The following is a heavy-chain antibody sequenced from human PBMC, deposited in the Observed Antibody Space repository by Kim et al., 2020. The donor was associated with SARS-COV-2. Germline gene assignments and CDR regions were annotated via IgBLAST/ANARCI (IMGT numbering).Heavy chain of an antibody. Sequence: GGSLRLSCTASGFTFGDYAMSWFRQAPGKGLEWVGFIRSKAYGGTTEYAASVKGRFTISRDDSKSIAYLQMNSLKTEDTAVYYCTRDQLVGGRAYYYGMDVWGHGTTVTVSS. V-gene: IGHV3-49*03. CDR3: TRDQLVGGRAYYYGMDV. CDR2: IRSKAYGGTT. CDR1: GFTFGDYA. J-gene: IGHJ6*02. D-gene: IGHD6-13*01.